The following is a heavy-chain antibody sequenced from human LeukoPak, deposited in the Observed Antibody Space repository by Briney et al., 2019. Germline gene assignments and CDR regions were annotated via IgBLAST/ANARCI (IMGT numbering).Heavy chain of an antibody. Sequence: SETLSLTCTVSGGSISSYYWSWIRQSPGKGLEWIGYIYYSGSTNYNPSLKSRVTISVDTSKNQFSLKLSSVTAADTAVYYCARVKKGYYYDSSGYCYFDYWGQGTLVTVSS. V-gene: IGHV4-59*01. J-gene: IGHJ4*02. CDR1: GGSISSYY. CDR2: IYYSGST. CDR3: ARVKKGYYYDSSGYCYFDY. D-gene: IGHD3-22*01.